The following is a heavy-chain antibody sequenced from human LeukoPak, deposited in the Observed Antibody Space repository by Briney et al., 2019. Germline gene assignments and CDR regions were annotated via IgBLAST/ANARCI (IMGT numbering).Heavy chain of an antibody. CDR3: ARDSSGYDYNYYYYYMDV. Sequence: SETLSLTCTVSGGSISSYYWSWIRQPAGKGLEWIGRIYTSGSTNYNPSLKSRVTMSVDTSKNQFSLKLSSVTAADTAVYYCARDSSGYDYNYYYYYMDVWGKGTTVTVSS. V-gene: IGHV4-4*07. CDR2: IYTSGST. J-gene: IGHJ6*03. CDR1: GGSISSYY. D-gene: IGHD5-12*01.